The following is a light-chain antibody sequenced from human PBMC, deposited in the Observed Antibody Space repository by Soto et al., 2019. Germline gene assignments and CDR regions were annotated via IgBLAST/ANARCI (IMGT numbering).Light chain of an antibody. Sequence: QSALTQPASVSGSPGQSITIPCTGTSSDVGIYNLVSWYQQHPGKAPKLMIFEGNKRPSGVSNRFSGSKSGNTASLTISGLQAEDEADYYCRSYVGSSPYVFGTGTKVTVL. J-gene: IGLJ1*01. CDR2: EGN. V-gene: IGLV2-23*01. CDR1: SSDVGIYNL. CDR3: RSYVGSSPYV.